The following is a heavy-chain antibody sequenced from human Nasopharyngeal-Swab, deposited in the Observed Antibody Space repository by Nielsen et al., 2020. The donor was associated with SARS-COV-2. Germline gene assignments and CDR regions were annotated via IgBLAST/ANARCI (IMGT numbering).Heavy chain of an antibody. CDR2: INHSGST. J-gene: IGHJ4*02. CDR3: ARVSGIAARRSHFDY. V-gene: IGHV4-34*01. CDR1: GGSFSGYY. Sequence: GSLTLSCAVYGGSFSGYYWSWIRQPPGKGLEWIGEINHSGSTNYNPSLKSRVTISVDTSKNQFSLKLSSVTAADTAVYYCARVSGIAARRSHFDYWGQGTLVTVSS. D-gene: IGHD6-6*01.